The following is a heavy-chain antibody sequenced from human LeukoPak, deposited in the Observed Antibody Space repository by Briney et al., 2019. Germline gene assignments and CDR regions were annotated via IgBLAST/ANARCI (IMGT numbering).Heavy chain of an antibody. CDR2: INHSGST. V-gene: IGHV4-34*01. CDR1: GGSFSGYY. J-gene: IGHJ3*02. CDR3: ARWSLVVVPAATRDAFDI. D-gene: IGHD2-2*01. Sequence: PSETLSLTCAVYGGSFSGYYWSWIRQPPGKGPEWIGEINHSGSTNYNPSLKSRVTISVDTSKNQFSLKLSSVTAADTAVYYCARWSLVVVPAATRDAFDIWGQGTMVTVSS.